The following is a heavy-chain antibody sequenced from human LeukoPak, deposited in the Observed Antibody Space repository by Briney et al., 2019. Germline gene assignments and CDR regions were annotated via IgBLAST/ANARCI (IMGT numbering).Heavy chain of an antibody. D-gene: IGHD4-23*01. CDR1: GGTFSSYA. CDR2: IIPIFGTA. CDR3: ASITVVKDGGYYFDY. V-gene: IGHV1-69*06. Sequence: ASVKDCCKASGGTFSSYAISWVRQAPGQGLEWMGRIIPIFGTANYAQKFQGRVTITADKSTSTAYMELSSLRSEDTAVYYCASITVVKDGGYYFDYWGQGTLVTVSS. J-gene: IGHJ4*02.